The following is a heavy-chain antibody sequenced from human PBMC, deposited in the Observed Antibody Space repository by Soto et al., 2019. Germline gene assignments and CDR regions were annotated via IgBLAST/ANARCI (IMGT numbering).Heavy chain of an antibody. Sequence: QVQLVQSGAEVKKPGASVKVSCKASGYTFTSYGISWVRQAPGQGLEWMGWISAYNGNTNYAQKLQGRVTITRDTSASTAYMELSSLRSEDTAVYYCAREGTAALSYYYYGMDVWGQGTTVTVSS. CDR2: ISAYNGNT. D-gene: IGHD6-13*01. CDR3: AREGTAALSYYYYGMDV. J-gene: IGHJ6*02. CDR1: GYTFTSYG. V-gene: IGHV1-18*04.